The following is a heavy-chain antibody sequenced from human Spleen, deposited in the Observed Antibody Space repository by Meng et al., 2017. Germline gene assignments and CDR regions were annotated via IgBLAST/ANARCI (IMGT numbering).Heavy chain of an antibody. Sequence: LRRQGWGQEVDLPSRTRSFACAVSGGPINIENGWSWVRQPPGKGLEWIGEIYHVGTTNYNPSLRSRVSMSVDKSKNKFSLKLGSVTAADTAVYYCAREPTVITSGGVIGLPFDSWGQGTLVTVSS. CDR2: IYHVGTT. CDR1: GGPINIENG. V-gene: IGHV4-4*02. CDR3: AREPTVITSGGVIGLPFDS. D-gene: IGHD3-16*02. J-gene: IGHJ4*02.